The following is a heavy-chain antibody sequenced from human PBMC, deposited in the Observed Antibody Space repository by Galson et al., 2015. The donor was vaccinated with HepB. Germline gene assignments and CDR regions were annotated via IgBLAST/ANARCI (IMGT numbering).Heavy chain of an antibody. CDR1: GGTISSYA. Sequence: SVKVSCKASGGTISSYAISWVRQAPGQGLEWMGGIIPIFGTANYAQKFQGRVTITADESTSTAYMELSSLRSEGTAVYYCARGPIAAAGTNWFDPWGQGTLVTVSS. J-gene: IGHJ5*02. CDR2: IIPIFGTA. V-gene: IGHV1-69*13. CDR3: ARGPIAAAGTNWFDP. D-gene: IGHD6-13*01.